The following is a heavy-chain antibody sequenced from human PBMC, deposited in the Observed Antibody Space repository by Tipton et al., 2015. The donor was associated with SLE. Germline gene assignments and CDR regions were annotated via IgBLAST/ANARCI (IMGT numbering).Heavy chain of an antibody. J-gene: IGHJ4*02. D-gene: IGHD6-19*01. CDR2: IRSKAYGGTT. CDR1: GFTFGDYA. Sequence: SLRLSCTASGFTFGDYAMSWVRQAPGKGLEWVGFIRSKAYGGTTEYAASVKGRFTISRDDSKSIAYLQMNSLKTEDTAVYYCTRIYSSATGYFDYWGQGTLVTVSS. V-gene: IGHV3-49*04. CDR3: TRIYSSATGYFDY.